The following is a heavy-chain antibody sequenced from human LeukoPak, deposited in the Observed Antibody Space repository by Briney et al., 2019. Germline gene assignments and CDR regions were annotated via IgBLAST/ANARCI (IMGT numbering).Heavy chain of an antibody. CDR2: ISSTGGTT. Sequence: QPGGTLRLSCAASGITFSSYGMSWVRQAPGKGLEWVSSISSTGGTTYYADSVKGRFTISRDNSKNTLYLQMNSLRAEDTAVYYCARPDGYNYFFDYWGQGTLVTVSS. J-gene: IGHJ4*02. D-gene: IGHD5-24*01. CDR1: GITFSSYG. V-gene: IGHV3-23*01. CDR3: ARPDGYNYFFDY.